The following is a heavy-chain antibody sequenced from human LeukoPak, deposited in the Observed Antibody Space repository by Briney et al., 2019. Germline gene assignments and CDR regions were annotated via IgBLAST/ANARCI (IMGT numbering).Heavy chain of an antibody. CDR3: ARVSGWYSVY. J-gene: IGHJ4*02. Sequence: SETLSLTCTVSGGSISSSSYYWGWIRQPPGKGLEWIGSIYYSGSTYYNPSLKSRVTISVDTSKNQFSLKLSSVTAADTAVYYCARVSGWYSVYWGQGTLVTVSS. V-gene: IGHV4-39*01. CDR2: IYYSGST. CDR1: GGSISSSSYY. D-gene: IGHD6-19*01.